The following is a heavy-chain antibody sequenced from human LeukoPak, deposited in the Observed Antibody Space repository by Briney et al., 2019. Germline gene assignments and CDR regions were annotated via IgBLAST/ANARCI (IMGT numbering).Heavy chain of an antibody. D-gene: IGHD6-13*01. CDR2: IRYDGSNK. CDR1: GFTFSSYG. V-gene: IGHV3-30*02. CDR3: ARPQGAAGMRSLNWFDP. J-gene: IGHJ5*02. Sequence: GGSLRLSCAASGFTFSSYGMHWVRQAPGKGLEWVAFIRYDGSNKYYADSVKGRFTISRDNSKNTLYLQMNSLRAEDTAVYYCARPQGAAGMRSLNWFDPWGQGTLVTVSS.